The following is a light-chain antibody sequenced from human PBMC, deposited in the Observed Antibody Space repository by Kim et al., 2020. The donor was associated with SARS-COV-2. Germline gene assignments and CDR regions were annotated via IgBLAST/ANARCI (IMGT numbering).Light chain of an antibody. J-gene: IGKJ1*01. CDR3: QQYKDWPWT. V-gene: IGKV3-15*01. CDR1: QSTNTN. CDR2: DSS. Sequence: EIVLTQSPATLSVSPGEKATLSCRASQSTNTNLAWFQHKPGQAPRLLMSDSSPRATGIPARFSGGGSGTEFTLTISSLQSGDLGLYYCQQYKDWPWTFGQGTKVDIK.